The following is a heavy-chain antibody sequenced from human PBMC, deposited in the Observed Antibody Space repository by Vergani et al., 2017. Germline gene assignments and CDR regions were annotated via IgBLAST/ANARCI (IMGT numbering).Heavy chain of an antibody. CDR2: IYYSGST. CDR3: SRDILRSFAGMDV. CDR1: GGSISSYY. D-gene: IGHD1-26*01. V-gene: IGHV4-59*01. Sequence: QVQLQESGPGLVKPSETLSLTCTVSGGSISSYYWRWIRQPPGKGLEWIGYIYYSGSTNYNPSLKSRVTILVDTSKHQFSLKLSSVTAADTAVYYCSRDILRSFAGMDVWGQGTTVTVSS. J-gene: IGHJ6*02.